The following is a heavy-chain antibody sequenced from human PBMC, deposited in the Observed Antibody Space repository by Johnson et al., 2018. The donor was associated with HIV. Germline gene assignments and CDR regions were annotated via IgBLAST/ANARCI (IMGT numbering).Heavy chain of an antibody. J-gene: IGHJ3*02. CDR3: ARIFYDYVGGNYREGFDAFDI. CDR2: ISSSGNTI. Sequence: QVQLVESGGDLVKPGGSLRLSCAASGFTFSDYYMSWIRQTPGKGLEWVSYISSSGNTIYYADSVKGRFTISRDNAKNSLYVQMNSLRAEDTAVYYCARIFYDYVGGNYREGFDAFDIWGQGTMVTVSS. CDR1: GFTFSDYY. D-gene: IGHD3-16*02. V-gene: IGHV3-11*04.